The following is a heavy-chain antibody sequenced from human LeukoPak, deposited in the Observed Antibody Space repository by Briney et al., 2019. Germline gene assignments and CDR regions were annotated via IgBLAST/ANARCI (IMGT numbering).Heavy chain of an antibody. CDR1: GFTFSSYD. D-gene: IGHD1-1*01. Sequence: GGSLRLSCAASGFTFSSYDMHWVRQATGKGLEWVSSIGATGDTYYAGSVKGRFTISRENANKSLYLQMSSLRVEDTAVYFCVLGAYWNDDKNAFHIWGPGTMVTVSS. J-gene: IGHJ3*02. CDR2: IGATGDT. CDR3: VLGAYWNDDKNAFHI. V-gene: IGHV3-13*01.